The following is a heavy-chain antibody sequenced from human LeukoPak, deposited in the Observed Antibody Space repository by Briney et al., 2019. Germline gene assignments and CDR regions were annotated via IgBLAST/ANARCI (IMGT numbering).Heavy chain of an antibody. CDR3: ARLDRVSLGELSTESPYFDY. CDR1: GGSISSSSYY. CDR2: IYYSGST. D-gene: IGHD3-16*02. J-gene: IGHJ4*02. V-gene: IGHV4-39*01. Sequence: SETLSLTCTVSGGSISSSSYYWGWIRQPPGKGLEWIGSIYYSGSTYYNPSLKSRVTISVDTSKNQFSLKLSSVTAADTAVYYCARLDRVSLGELSTESPYFDYWGQGTLVTVSS.